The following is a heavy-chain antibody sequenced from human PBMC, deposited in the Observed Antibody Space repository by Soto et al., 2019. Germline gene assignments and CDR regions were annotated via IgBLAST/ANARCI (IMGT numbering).Heavy chain of an antibody. D-gene: IGHD3-10*01. CDR3: ARDTMVRGRGFEDYYYYGMDV. Sequence: GASVKVSCKASGYTFTGYYMHWVRQAPGQGLEWTGWINPNSGGTNYAQKFQGWVTTTRDTSISTAYMELSRLRSDDTAVYYCARDTMVRGRGFEDYYYYGMDVWGQGTTVTVSS. V-gene: IGHV1-2*04. CDR2: INPNSGGT. J-gene: IGHJ6*02. CDR1: GYTFTGYY.